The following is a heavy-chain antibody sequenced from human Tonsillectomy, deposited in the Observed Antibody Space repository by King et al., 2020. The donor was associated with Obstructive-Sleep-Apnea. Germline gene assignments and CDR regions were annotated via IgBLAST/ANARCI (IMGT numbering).Heavy chain of an antibody. D-gene: IGHD2-2*01. CDR1: GFTFDDYA. CDR3: AKDLIAGRYCSSTSCYDAFDI. V-gene: IGHV3-9*01. J-gene: IGHJ3*02. CDR2: ISWNSGSI. Sequence: VQLVESGGGLVQPGRYLRLSCAASGFTFDDYAMNWVRHAPGKGLEWVSRISWNSGSIGYADSVKGRFTISRDNAKNSLYLQMNSLRVEDTALYYCAKDLIAGRYCSSTSCYDAFDIWGQGTMVTVSS.